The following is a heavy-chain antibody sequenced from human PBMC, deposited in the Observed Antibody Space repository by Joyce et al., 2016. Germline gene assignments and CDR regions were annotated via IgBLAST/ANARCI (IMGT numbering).Heavy chain of an antibody. D-gene: IGHD3-3*01. CDR3: ARQEYDFWTGADPLDI. Sequence: QGHLVQSGGEVKRPGASVRVSCKASGYSFVSYGISWVRQVPGQGLEWRGWVSGYKGHTKYREKVKARLALTTDASSSTAYMELRSLRSDDTAVYFCARQEYDFWTGADPLDIWGQGTVVTVSS. CDR2: VSGYKGHT. V-gene: IGHV1-18*04. J-gene: IGHJ3*02. CDR1: GYSFVSYG.